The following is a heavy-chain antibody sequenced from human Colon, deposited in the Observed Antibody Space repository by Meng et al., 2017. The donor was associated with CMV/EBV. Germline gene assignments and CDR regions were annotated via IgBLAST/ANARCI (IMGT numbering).Heavy chain of an antibody. CDR1: VYTFTSYD. CDR3: ARVTSGSYPRYYYYGMDV. Sequence: ASVQVSCKASVYTFTSYDINWVRQATGQGLEWMGWMNPNSGNTGYAQKFQGRVTITRNTSISTAYMELSSLRSEDTAVYYCARVTSGSYPRYYYYGMDVWGQGTTVTVSS. D-gene: IGHD1-26*01. CDR2: MNPNSGNT. J-gene: IGHJ6*02. V-gene: IGHV1-8*03.